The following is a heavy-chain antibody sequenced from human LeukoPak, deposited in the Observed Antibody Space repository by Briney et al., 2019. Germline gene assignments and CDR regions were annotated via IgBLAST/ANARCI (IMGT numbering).Heavy chain of an antibody. CDR3: AKDITCSSTSCYNY. CDR1: GFTVSSNY. CDR2: IYISGST. V-gene: IGHV3-53*05. D-gene: IGHD2-2*02. J-gene: IGHJ4*02. Sequence: GGSLRLSCAASGFTVSSNYMIWVRQAPGKGLEWVSVIYISGSTYYADSVKGRFTISRDNAKNSLYLQMNSLRAEDTALYYCAKDITCSSTSCYNYWGQGTLVTVSS.